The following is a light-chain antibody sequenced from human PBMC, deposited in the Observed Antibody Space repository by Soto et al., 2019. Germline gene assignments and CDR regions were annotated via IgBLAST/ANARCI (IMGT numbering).Light chain of an antibody. V-gene: IGKV3-15*01. CDR3: QQYNNWPWT. CDR2: GAS. CDR1: QSVGNN. Sequence: EIMMTQSPVPLSVSPGERATLSCRASQSVGNNVAWYQQKPGQAPRLLIHGASTRATGVPARFSGSGSGTDCTLTISSLQSEDFAVYYCQQYNNWPWTFGQGTKVDIK. J-gene: IGKJ1*01.